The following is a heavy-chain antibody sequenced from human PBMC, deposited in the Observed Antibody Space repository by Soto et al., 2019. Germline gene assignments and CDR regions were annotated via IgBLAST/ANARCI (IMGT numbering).Heavy chain of an antibody. CDR1: GASISSYY. CDR2: IYYSGST. CDR3: ARGSSSLYDAFDI. J-gene: IGHJ3*02. Sequence: SETLSLTCSVSGASISSYYWSWIRQPPGKGLEWLAYIYYSGSTSYNPSLKSRVTISVDTSKNQFSLKLSSVTAADTAVYYCARGSSSLYDAFDIWGQGTMVTVSS. V-gene: IGHV4-59*01. D-gene: IGHD6-13*01.